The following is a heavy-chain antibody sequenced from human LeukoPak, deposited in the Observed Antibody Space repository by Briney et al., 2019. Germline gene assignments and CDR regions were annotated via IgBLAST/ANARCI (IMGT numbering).Heavy chain of an antibody. D-gene: IGHD3-3*01. CDR2: ISTSSRTI. CDR1: GFNFSSYS. CDR3: ARDGYDFWSDYPTTLDY. Sequence: PGGSLRLSCAASGFNFSSYSMNWVRQAPGKGLGWVSYISTSSRTIYYADSVKGRFTISRDNAKNSLFLQMNSLRAEDTAVYYCARDGYDFWSDYPTTLDYWGQGTLVTVSS. J-gene: IGHJ4*02. V-gene: IGHV3-48*01.